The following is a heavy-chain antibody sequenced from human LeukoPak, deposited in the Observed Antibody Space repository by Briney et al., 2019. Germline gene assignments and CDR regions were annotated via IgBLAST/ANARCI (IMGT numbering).Heavy chain of an antibody. CDR1: GFTFSSYG. Sequence: QSGGSLRLSCAASGFTFSSYGMSWVRQAPGKGLEWVSAISGSGGGTYYADSVKGRFTISRDNSKNTLYLQMNSLRAEDTAVYYCAKPQTTVTTYQFFDSWGQGTLVAVSS. V-gene: IGHV3-23*01. CDR3: AKPQTTVTTYQFFDS. J-gene: IGHJ4*02. D-gene: IGHD4-17*01. CDR2: ISGSGGGT.